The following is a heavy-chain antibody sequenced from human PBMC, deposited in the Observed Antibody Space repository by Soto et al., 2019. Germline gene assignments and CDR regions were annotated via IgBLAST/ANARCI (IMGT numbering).Heavy chain of an antibody. CDR1: GGTFSSYA. D-gene: IGHD2-2*01. V-gene: IGHV1-69*06. CDR3: ATSRPVLVVVPALKYYYYYGMDV. CDR2: IIPIFGTA. J-gene: IGHJ6*02. Sequence: SVKVSCKASGGTFSSYAISWVRQAPGQGLEWMGGIIPIFGTANYAQKFQGRVTITAYKSTSTAYMELSSLRSEDTAVYYCATSRPVLVVVPALKYYYYYGMDVWGQGTTVTV.